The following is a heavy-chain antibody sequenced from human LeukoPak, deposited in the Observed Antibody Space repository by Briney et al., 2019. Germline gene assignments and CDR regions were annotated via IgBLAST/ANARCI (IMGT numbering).Heavy chain of an antibody. CDR3: ATDSPSWFGDPNKGLSYSSRLYGMDV. J-gene: IGHJ6*02. CDR2: IVVGSGNT. Sequence: ASVKVSCKASGFTFSSSVMQWVRQARGQRLEWIGWIVVGSGNTNYAQNFQERVTINRDMSTSTAYMELSSLRSEDTAVYYCATDSPSWFGDPNKGLSYSSRLYGMDVWGQGTTVTVSS. V-gene: IGHV1-58*02. CDR1: GFTFSSSV. D-gene: IGHD3-10*01.